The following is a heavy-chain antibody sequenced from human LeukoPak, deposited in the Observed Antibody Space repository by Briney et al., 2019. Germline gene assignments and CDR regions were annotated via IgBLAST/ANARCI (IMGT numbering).Heavy chain of an antibody. J-gene: IGHJ4*02. CDR1: GLTFSSYA. CDR3: AKEGRIAAGTGDYFDY. CDR2: ISANGDTT. D-gene: IGHD6-13*01. Sequence: GGSLRLSCAASGLTFSSYAMSWVRQAPGKGLKGVSGISANGDTTKYADSVKGRFTISRDNAKNTVLLQMNSLRADDTAVYYCAKEGRIAAGTGDYFDYWGQGTLITVSS. V-gene: IGHV3-23*01.